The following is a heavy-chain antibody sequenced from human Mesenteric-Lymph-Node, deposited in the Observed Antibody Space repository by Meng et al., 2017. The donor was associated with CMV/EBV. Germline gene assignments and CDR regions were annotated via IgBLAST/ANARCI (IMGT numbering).Heavy chain of an antibody. D-gene: IGHD3-10*01. CDR1: GFAFSGYN. Sequence: GGSLRLSCAAFGFAFSGYNMIWVRQAPGKGLEWVSSISSSSEFIYYADSVKGRFTISRDNSKNTLYLQINSLRAEDTAVYYCAKGTEHYYGSGADYWGQGTLVTVSS. J-gene: IGHJ4*02. CDR2: ISSSSEFI. CDR3: AKGTEHYYGSGADY. V-gene: IGHV3-21*01.